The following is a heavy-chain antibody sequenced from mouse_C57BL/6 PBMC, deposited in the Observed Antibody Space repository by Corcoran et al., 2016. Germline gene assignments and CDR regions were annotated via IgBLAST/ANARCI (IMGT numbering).Heavy chain of an antibody. V-gene: IGHV1-26*01. D-gene: IGHD1-2*01. CDR2: INPNNGGT. CDR3: APLRYFDV. J-gene: IGHJ1*03. CDR1: GYTFTDYY. Sequence: EVQLQQSGPELVKPGASVKISCKASGYTFTDYYMNWVKQSHGKSLEWIGDINPNNGGTSYNQKFKGKATLTVDKSSSTAYMELRSLTSEDSAVYYCAPLRYFDVWGTGTTVTVSS.